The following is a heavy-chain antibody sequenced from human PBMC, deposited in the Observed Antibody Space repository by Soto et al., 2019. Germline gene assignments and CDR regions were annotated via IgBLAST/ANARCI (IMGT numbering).Heavy chain of an antibody. D-gene: IGHD4-17*01. J-gene: IGHJ4*02. V-gene: IGHV1-69*02. CDR1: GGTFSSYT. CDR3: ARVGPYYGDYGNFDN. Sequence: QVQLVQSGAEVKKPGSSVKVSCKASGGTFSSYTFSWVRQAPGQGLEWMGRIIPMLDIANYAQKFQGRVTITADKSTSTAYMELRSLRSDDTAVYYCARVGPYYGDYGNFDNWGQGTLVTVSS. CDR2: IIPMLDIA.